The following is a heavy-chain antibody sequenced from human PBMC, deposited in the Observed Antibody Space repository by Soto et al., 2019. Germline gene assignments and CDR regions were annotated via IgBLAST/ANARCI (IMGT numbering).Heavy chain of an antibody. CDR2: ISSSGSNI. CDR1: GFTFSSYE. J-gene: IGHJ4*02. Sequence: PGGSLRLSCAASGFTFSSYEMNWVRQAPGKGLEWVSYISSSGSNIYYADSVKGQFTISRDNAKNSLHLQMNSLRAEDTAVYYCERVGYPYDKSGDYDYWGQGTLVTVSS. V-gene: IGHV3-48*03. D-gene: IGHD3-22*01. CDR3: ERVGYPYDKSGDYDY.